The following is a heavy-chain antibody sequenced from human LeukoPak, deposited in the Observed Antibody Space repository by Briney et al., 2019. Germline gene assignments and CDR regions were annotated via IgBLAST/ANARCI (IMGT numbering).Heavy chain of an antibody. D-gene: IGHD1-26*01. J-gene: IGHJ4*02. CDR2: TPYDRNDK. Sequence: PGGSLRLSCVASGFTFSSYGMHWVRQAPGKWLEWVAFTPYDRNDKFYADSVKGRFTISRDNSKNTLYLQMDSLRADDTAVYFCARDLSGSYSVDYWGQGTLVTVSS. CDR1: GFTFSSYG. V-gene: IGHV3-30*02. CDR3: ARDLSGSYSVDY.